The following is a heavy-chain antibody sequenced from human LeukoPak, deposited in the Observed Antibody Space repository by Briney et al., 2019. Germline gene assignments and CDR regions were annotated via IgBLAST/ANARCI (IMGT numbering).Heavy chain of an antibody. CDR2: ISGSGGST. V-gene: IGHV3-23*01. CDR3: AKDRRDSAMVGPPRFDY. J-gene: IGHJ4*02. CDR1: GFTFSSYA. D-gene: IGHD5-18*01. Sequence: GGSLTLSCAASGFTFSSYAMSWVRQAPGKGLEWVSAISGSGGSTYYADSVKGRFTISKDNSKNTRDLQMNTLEPEDTAVNSCAKDRRDSAMVGPPRFDYWGQGTLVTVSS.